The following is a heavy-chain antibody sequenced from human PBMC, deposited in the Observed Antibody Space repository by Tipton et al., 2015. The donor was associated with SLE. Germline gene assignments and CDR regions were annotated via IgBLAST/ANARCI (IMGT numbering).Heavy chain of an antibody. CDR3: ARVGATLGGFDAFDI. D-gene: IGHD1-26*01. Sequence: SLRLSCAASGFTFSSYGMHWVRQAPGKGLEWVSYISSSSSTIYYADSVKGRFTISRDNAKNSLYLQMNSLRAEDTAVYYCARVGATLGGFDAFDIWGQGTMVTVSS. V-gene: IGHV3-48*01. J-gene: IGHJ3*02. CDR2: ISSSSSTI. CDR1: GFTFSSYG.